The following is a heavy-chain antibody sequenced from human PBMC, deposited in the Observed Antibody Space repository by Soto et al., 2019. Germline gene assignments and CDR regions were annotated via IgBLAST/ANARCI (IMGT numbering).Heavy chain of an antibody. V-gene: IGHV4-30-2*01. J-gene: IGHJ4*02. CDR2: IYHSGIT. CDR1: GGSISRVSSS. CDR3: ASSVGGYFDY. Sequence: KPSETLSLTCAVSGGSISRVSSSWSWIRHPPGKGLEWIGYIYHSGITYASSSLKSRVTISIDRSKNQFALKLSAVTDADTAVYYCASSVGGYFDYWGQGTLVTVSS. D-gene: IGHD2-15*01.